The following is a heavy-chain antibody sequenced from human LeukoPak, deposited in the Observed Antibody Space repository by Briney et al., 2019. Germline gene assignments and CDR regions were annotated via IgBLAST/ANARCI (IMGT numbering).Heavy chain of an antibody. Sequence: GGSLRLSCAASGFTFSSYAMSWVRQAPGKGLEWVSAISGSGGSTYYADSVKGRFTISRDNSKNTLYLQMNSLRAEDTAVYYCTTDQGLLREIDYWGQGTLVTVSP. V-gene: IGHV3-23*01. CDR2: ISGSGGST. CDR3: TTDQGLLREIDY. J-gene: IGHJ4*02. CDR1: GFTFSSYA.